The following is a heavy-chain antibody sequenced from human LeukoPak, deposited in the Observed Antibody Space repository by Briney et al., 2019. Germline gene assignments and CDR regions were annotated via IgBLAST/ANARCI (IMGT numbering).Heavy chain of an antibody. CDR1: GGSISSSSYY. V-gene: IGHV4-39*07. Sequence: SETLSLTCTVSGGSISSSSYYWGWIRQPPGKGLEWIGSIYYSGSTNYNPSLKSRVTISVDTSKNQFSLKLSSVTAADTAVYYCARERGYDYVWGSYRNGFDYWGQGTLVTVSS. J-gene: IGHJ4*02. CDR3: ARERGYDYVWGSYRNGFDY. CDR2: IYYSGST. D-gene: IGHD3-16*02.